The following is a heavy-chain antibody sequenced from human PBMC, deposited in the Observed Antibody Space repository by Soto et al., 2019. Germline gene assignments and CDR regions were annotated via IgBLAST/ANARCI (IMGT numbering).Heavy chain of an antibody. V-gene: IGHV4-31*03. J-gene: IGHJ4*02. CDR2: IYYSGST. CDR1: GGSISSGDYY. Sequence: PSETLSLTCTVSGGSISSGDYYWSWTRQHPGKGLEWIGYIYYSGSTYYNPSLKSRVTISVDTSKNQFSLKLSSVTAADTAVYYCARVPLAGGATVFDYWGQGTLVTVSS. D-gene: IGHD1-26*01. CDR3: ARVPLAGGATVFDY.